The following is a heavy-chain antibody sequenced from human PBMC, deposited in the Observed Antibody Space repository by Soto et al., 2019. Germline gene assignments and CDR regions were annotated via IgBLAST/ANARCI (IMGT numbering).Heavy chain of an antibody. D-gene: IGHD3-10*01. Sequence: QVQLVESGGGVVQPGRSLRLSCAASGFTFSSYGMHWVRQAPGKGLEWVAVISYDGSNKYYADSVKGRFTISRDNSKNTLYLQMNSLRAEDTAVYYCAKDSPVWSGELSRGGWGQGTLVTVSS. CDR3: AKDSPVWSGELSRGG. J-gene: IGHJ4*02. CDR2: ISYDGSNK. V-gene: IGHV3-30*18. CDR1: GFTFSSYG.